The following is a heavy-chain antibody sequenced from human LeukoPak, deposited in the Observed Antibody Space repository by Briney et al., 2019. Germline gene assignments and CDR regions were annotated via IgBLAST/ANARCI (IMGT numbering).Heavy chain of an antibody. D-gene: IGHD2-2*01. Sequence: GGSLRLSCAASGFTFSSYAMSWVRQAPGKGLEWVSVISGSGGSTDYADSVKGRFTISRDNSKNTLYLQMNSLRAEDTAVYYCAKAGLSSTLLFPYYMDVWGKGTTVTVSS. CDR2: ISGSGGST. V-gene: IGHV3-23*01. J-gene: IGHJ6*03. CDR1: GFTFSSYA. CDR3: AKAGLSSTLLFPYYMDV.